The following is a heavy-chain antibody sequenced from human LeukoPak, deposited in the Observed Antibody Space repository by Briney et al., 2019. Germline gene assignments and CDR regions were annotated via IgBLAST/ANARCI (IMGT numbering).Heavy chain of an antibody. CDR3: ARGRYDFWSGYYNGHYYYYMDV. CDR1: GGSISSYY. CDR2: IYYSGST. Sequence: SETLSLTCTVSGGSISSYYWSWIWQPPGKGLEWIGYIYYSGSTNYNPSLKSRVTISVDTSKNQFSLKLSSVTAADTAVYYCARGRYDFWSGYYNGHYYYYMDVWGKGTTVTVSS. J-gene: IGHJ6*03. V-gene: IGHV4-59*01. D-gene: IGHD3-3*01.